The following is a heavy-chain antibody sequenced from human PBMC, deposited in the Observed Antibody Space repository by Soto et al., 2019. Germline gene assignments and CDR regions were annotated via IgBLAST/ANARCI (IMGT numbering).Heavy chain of an antibody. CDR3: ARGLGGRMDA. CDR1: GTIFSSYT. Sequence: QVQLVQSGAEVKKPGSSVRVSCKASGTIFSSYTISWVRQAPGQGLEWMGRIIPILGETNSAQKFQGRVTLTADKSTNTAYMELNSLRVEDTALYFCARGLGGRMDAWGQGTTVTVSS. D-gene: IGHD3-16*01. J-gene: IGHJ6*02. V-gene: IGHV1-69*08. CDR2: IIPILGET.